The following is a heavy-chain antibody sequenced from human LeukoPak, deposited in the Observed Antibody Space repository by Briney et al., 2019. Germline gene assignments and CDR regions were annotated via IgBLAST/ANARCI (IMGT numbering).Heavy chain of an antibody. D-gene: IGHD3-22*01. V-gene: IGHV3-21*01. CDR1: GFTFSSYG. J-gene: IGHJ5*02. CDR2: ISSSSSYI. Sequence: GGSLRLSCAASGFTFSSYGMHWVRQAPGKGLEWVSSISSSSSYIYYADSVKGRFTISRDNAKNSLYLQMNSLRAEDTAVYYCARGDSSYYDSSGDAGWFDPWGQGTLVTVSS. CDR3: ARGDSSYYDSSGDAGWFDP.